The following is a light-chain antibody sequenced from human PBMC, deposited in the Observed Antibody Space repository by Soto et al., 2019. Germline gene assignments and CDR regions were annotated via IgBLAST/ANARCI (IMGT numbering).Light chain of an antibody. CDR3: CSYAGSSLYG. J-gene: IGLJ1*01. Sequence: QSALTQPASVSGSPGQSITISCTGTSSDVGSYNLVSWYQQHPGKATKLMIYEGSKRPSGVSNRFSGSKSGNTASLTISGLQAEDEADYYCCSYAGSSLYGFGTGTKVTVL. CDR1: SSDVGSYNL. CDR2: EGS. V-gene: IGLV2-23*01.